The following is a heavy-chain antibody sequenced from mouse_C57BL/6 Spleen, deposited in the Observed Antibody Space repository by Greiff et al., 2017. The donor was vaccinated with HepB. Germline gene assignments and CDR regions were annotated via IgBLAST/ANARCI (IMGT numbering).Heavy chain of an antibody. J-gene: IGHJ2*01. Sequence: QVQLKQPGAELVKPGASVKLSCKASGYTFTSYWMQWVKQRPGQGLEWIGEIDPSDSYTNYNQKFKGKATLTVDTSSSTAYMQLSSLTSEDSAVYYCARGEDGYPFDYWGQGTTLTVSS. CDR3: ARGEDGYPFDY. D-gene: IGHD2-3*01. V-gene: IGHV1-50*01. CDR1: GYTFTSYW. CDR2: IDPSDSYT.